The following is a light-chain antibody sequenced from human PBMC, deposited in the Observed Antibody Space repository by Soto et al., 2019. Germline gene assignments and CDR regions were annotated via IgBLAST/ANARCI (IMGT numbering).Light chain of an antibody. Sequence: QSSLTQPSSLSWSPGQSITISCPGTSSDVGGYNYVSWYQHHPGKAPKLMIYDVSNRPSGVSNRFSGSKSGNTASLTISGLQPEDEADYYCCSYTTSNTRQIVFGTGTKVTVL. CDR2: DVS. J-gene: IGLJ1*01. CDR1: SSDVGGYNY. CDR3: CSYTTSNTRQIV. V-gene: IGLV2-14*03.